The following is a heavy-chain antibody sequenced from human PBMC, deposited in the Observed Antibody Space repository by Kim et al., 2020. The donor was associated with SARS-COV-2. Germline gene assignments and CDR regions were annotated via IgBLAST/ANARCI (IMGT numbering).Heavy chain of an antibody. CDR2: MNPNSGNT. V-gene: IGHV1-8*01. J-gene: IGHJ6*02. CDR3: VSGASYYYGMDV. Sequence: VKVSCKASGYTFTSYDINWVRQATGQGLEWMGWMNPNSGNTGYAQKFQGRVTMTRNTSISTAYMELSSLRSEDTAVYYCVSGASYYYGMDVWGQGTTVTVSS. CDR1: GYTFTSYD. D-gene: IGHD3-10*01.